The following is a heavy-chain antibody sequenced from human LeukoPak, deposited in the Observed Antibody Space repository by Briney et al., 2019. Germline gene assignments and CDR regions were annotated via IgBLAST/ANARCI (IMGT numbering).Heavy chain of an antibody. CDR1: GFTFTSYS. V-gene: IGHV3-48*01. Sequence: GGSLRLSCAASGFTFTSYSMNWVRQAPGKGLEWVSYISSDSSTIYYADSVKGRFTISRDNAKNSLYLQMNSLRAEDTAVYCCARQYVDTNSWSDYSGQGTLVTVSS. CDR2: ISSDSSTI. CDR3: ARQYVDTNSWSDY. J-gene: IGHJ4*02. D-gene: IGHD5-18*01.